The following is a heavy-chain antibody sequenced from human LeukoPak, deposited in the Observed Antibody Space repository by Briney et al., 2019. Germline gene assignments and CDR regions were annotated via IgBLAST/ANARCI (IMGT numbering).Heavy chain of an antibody. D-gene: IGHD3-22*01. CDR3: ARGSSNYDGSGHTGVDY. Sequence: ASVKVSCKASGYTFTSYDINWVRQATGQGLEWMGWMNPNSGNTGYAQKFQGRVTMTRNTSISTAYMELSSLRSEDTAVYYCARGSSNYDGSGHTGVDYWGQGTLVTVSS. V-gene: IGHV1-8*01. CDR1: GYTFTSYD. J-gene: IGHJ4*02. CDR2: MNPNSGNT.